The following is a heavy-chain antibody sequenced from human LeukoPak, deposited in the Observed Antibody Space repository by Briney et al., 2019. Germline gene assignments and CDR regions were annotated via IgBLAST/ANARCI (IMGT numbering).Heavy chain of an antibody. CDR3: ARIAAPGNRRLNF. D-gene: IGHD6-13*01. CDR1: GYTFTTYD. Sequence: ASVKVSCKASGYTFTTYDINGVRQAAGQGREWMGGRNPNSGNTGNEQKFQGRVTMSRNTSISTAYMELTSLTSEDTAVYFCARIAAPGNRRLNFWGQGTLVTVSS. V-gene: IGHV1-8*01. CDR2: RNPNSGNT. J-gene: IGHJ4*02.